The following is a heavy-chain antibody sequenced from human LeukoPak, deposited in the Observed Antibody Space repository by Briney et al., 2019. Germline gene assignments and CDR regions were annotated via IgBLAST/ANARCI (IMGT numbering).Heavy chain of an antibody. J-gene: IGHJ4*02. V-gene: IGHV4-59*01. Sequence: PSETLSLTCTVSGGSISSYCWSWIRQPPGKGLEWIGYIYYSGSTNYNPSLKSRVTISVDTSKNQSSLKLSSVTAADTAVYYCARGGSYYDILTGYSTNFDYWGQGALVTVSS. CDR3: ARGGSYYDILTGYSTNFDY. CDR1: GGSISSYC. D-gene: IGHD3-9*01. CDR2: IYYSGST.